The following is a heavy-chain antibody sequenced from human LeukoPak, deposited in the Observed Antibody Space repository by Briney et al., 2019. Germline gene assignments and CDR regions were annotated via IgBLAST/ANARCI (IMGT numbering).Heavy chain of an antibody. CDR3: ARDLSTVEHDAFDI. Sequence: SETLSLTCTVSGGSISSSSYYWGWIRQPPGKGLEWIGSIYYSGSTYYNPSLKSRVTISVDTSKNQFSLKLSSVTAADTAVYYCARDLSTVEHDAFDIWGQGTMVTVSS. CDR1: GGSISSSSYY. CDR2: IYYSGST. D-gene: IGHD4-23*01. V-gene: IGHV4-39*07. J-gene: IGHJ3*02.